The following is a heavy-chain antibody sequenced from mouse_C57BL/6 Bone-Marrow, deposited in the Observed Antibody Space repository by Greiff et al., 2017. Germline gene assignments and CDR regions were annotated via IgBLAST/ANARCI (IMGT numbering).Heavy chain of an antibody. J-gene: IGHJ1*03. CDR1: GYTFTSYW. V-gene: IGHV1-64*01. Sequence: QVQLQQPGAELVKPGASVKLSCKASGYTFTSYWMHWVKQRPGQGLEWIGMIHPNSGSTNYNEKFKSKATLTVDKSSSAAYMQPSSLTSENFTVYYCAGDRTLLLRSVSWYFEVWGTGTTVTVAS. CDR2: IHPNSGST. D-gene: IGHD1-1*01. CDR3: AGDRTLLLRSVSWYFEV.